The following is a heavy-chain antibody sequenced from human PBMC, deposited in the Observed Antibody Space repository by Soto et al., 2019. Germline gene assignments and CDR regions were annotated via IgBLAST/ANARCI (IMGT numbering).Heavy chain of an antibody. CDR2: IIPIFGTA. CDR3: ARETNIVVVPAAIYYYYGMDV. CDR1: GGTFSSYA. J-gene: IGHJ6*02. V-gene: IGHV1-69*13. D-gene: IGHD2-2*01. Sequence: ASVKVSCKASGGTFSSYAISWVRQAPGQGLEWMGGIIPIFGTANYAQKFQGRVTITADESTSTAYMELSSLRSEDTAVYYCARETNIVVVPAAIYYYYGMDVWGQGITVPASS.